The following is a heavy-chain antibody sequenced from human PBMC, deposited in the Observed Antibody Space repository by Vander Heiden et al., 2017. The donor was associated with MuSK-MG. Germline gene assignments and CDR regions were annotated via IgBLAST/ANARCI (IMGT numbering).Heavy chain of an antibody. CDR2: ISYDGSNK. V-gene: IGHV3-30-3*01. CDR1: SSYA. CDR3: ARVGRFYYYYYYMDV. Sequence: SSYAMHWVRQAPGKGLEWVAVISYDGSNKYYADSVKGRFTISRDNSKNTLYLQMNSLRAEDTAVYYCARVGRFYYYYYYMDVWVKGTTVTVSS. J-gene: IGHJ6*03.